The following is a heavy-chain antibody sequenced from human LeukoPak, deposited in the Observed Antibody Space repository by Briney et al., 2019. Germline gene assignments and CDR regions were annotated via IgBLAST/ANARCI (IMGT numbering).Heavy chain of an antibody. Sequence: ASVKVSCKASGYTFTSYYMHWVRQAPGQGLEWMGIINPTGGSTSYAQKFQGRVTMTRDTSTSTVYMELSSLRSEDTAVYYCARGGVIAVAGSDAFDIWGQGTMVTVSS. CDR3: ARGGVIAVAGSDAFDI. J-gene: IGHJ3*02. CDR2: INPTGGST. CDR1: GYTFTSYY. D-gene: IGHD6-19*01. V-gene: IGHV1-46*01.